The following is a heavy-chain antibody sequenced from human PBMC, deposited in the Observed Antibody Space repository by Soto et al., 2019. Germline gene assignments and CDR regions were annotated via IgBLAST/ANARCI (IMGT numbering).Heavy chain of an antibody. D-gene: IGHD3-10*01. J-gene: IGHJ4*02. CDR2: IGTAGDT. V-gene: IGHV3-13*01. CDR3: ARGRLLWFGEPATDFDY. CDR1: GFTFSSYD. Sequence: GGSLRLSCAASGFTFSSYDMHWVRQATGKGLEWVSAIGTAGDTYYPGSVKGRFTISRENAKNSLYLQMNSLRAEDTAVYYCARGRLLWFGEPATDFDYWGQGTLVTVSS.